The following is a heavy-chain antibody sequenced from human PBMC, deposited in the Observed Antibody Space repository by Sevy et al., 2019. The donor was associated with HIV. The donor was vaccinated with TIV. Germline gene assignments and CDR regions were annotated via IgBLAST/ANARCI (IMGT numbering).Heavy chain of an antibody. CDR3: DRSTYYYASGTFRESDF. Sequence: GGSLRLSCAASGFTFSSYAMTWFRQAPGRGLEWVSSISKHGNYIYYASSVEGRFTISRDNAQDSLYLQMTSLRAEDTGLYYCDRSTYYYASGTFRESDFWGQGTLVTVSS. CDR1: GFTFSSYA. V-gene: IGHV3-21*01. J-gene: IGHJ4*02. D-gene: IGHD3-10*01. CDR2: ISKHGNYI.